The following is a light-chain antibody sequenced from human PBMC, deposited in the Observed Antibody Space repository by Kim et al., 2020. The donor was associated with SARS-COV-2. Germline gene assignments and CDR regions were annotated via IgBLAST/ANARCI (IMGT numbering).Light chain of an antibody. Sequence: SQGERATTSCRASQGVSSNLAWYQQKSGEAPRLLILGASIRATGIPARFRGSGSGTEFTLPISGLQSEDFAVYYCQQYKNWPPYTFGQGTKLEI. CDR1: QGVSSN. CDR2: GAS. V-gene: IGKV3D-15*01. J-gene: IGKJ2*01. CDR3: QQYKNWPPYT.